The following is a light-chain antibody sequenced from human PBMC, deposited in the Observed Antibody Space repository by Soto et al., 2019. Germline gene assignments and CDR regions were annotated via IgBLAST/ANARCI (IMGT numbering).Light chain of an antibody. CDR1: QSVRSTY. J-gene: IGKJ1*01. V-gene: IGKV3-20*01. CDR3: QQFDDLPLWT. Sequence: EIVLTQSPGTLSLSPGESATVSCRASQSVRSTYVAWYQQKPGQAPRLLIYAASSRATGISDRFSGSGSGTDFTLTISRLEPGDSAVYFCQQFDDLPLWTFGRGTKVEV. CDR2: AAS.